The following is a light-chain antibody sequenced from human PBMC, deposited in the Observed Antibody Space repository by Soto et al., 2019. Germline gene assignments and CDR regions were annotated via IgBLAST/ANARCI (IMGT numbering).Light chain of an antibody. Sequence: EIVLTQSPATLSLSPGERATLSCRASQSVSAYLAWYQQKPGQPPRLLIYDASNRATGIPARFSGSGSGTDFTLTISSLEPEDFAVYYCQQRSNWPPLTFGGGTKVELK. V-gene: IGKV3-11*01. CDR3: QQRSNWPPLT. CDR1: QSVSAY. CDR2: DAS. J-gene: IGKJ4*01.